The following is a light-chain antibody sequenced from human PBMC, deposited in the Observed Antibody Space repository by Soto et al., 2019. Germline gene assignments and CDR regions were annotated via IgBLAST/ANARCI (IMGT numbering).Light chain of an antibody. CDR1: QSVSSSY. CDR3: QQYGSSPT. Sequence: EIVLTQSPGTLSLSPGERATLSCRASQSVSSSYLAWYQQKPGQAPRLLIYAASSRATGLPDRFSGRGSGTDFPLTIRRLEPEDLAVYYCQQYGSSPTFGQGTKVEIK. J-gene: IGKJ1*01. CDR2: AAS. V-gene: IGKV3-20*01.